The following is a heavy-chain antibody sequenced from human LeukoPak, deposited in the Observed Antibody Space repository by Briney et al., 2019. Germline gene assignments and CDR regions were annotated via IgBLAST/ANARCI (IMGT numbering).Heavy chain of an antibody. D-gene: IGHD2-15*01. V-gene: IGHV4-34*01. CDR3: ARGERKYCSGGSCYRAGFDY. J-gene: IGHJ4*02. CDR2: INHSGST. Sequence: SETLSLTCAVYGGSFSGYYWSWIRQPPGKGLEWIGEINHSGSTNYNPSLKSRVTISVDTSKNQFSLKLSSVTAADTAVYYCARGERKYCSGGSCYRAGFDYWGQGTLVTVSS. CDR1: GGSFSGYY.